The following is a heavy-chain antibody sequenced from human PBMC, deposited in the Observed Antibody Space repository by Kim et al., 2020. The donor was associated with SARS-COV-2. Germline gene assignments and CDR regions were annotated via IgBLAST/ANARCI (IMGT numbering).Heavy chain of an antibody. J-gene: IGHJ4*02. Sequence: ASVKVSCKASGYTFTNNAISWVRQAPGQGLEWMGWINTDTGNPTYAQAFTRRFVFSVDTSVTTAYLQISSLEAEDTALYYCARGIWGTDCYTDYWGQGNL. CDR1: GYTFTNNA. CDR2: INTDTGNP. D-gene: IGHD3-16*02. V-gene: IGHV7-4-1*02. CDR3: ARGIWGTDCYTDY.